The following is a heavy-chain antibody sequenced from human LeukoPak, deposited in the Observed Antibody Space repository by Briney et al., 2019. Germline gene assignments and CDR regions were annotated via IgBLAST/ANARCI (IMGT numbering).Heavy chain of an antibody. CDR1: GGSISSYY. D-gene: IGHD4-23*01. Sequence: SETLSLTCTVSGGSISSYYWSWIRQPPGKGLEWIGYIYYSGSTNYNPSLKSRVTISVDTSKNQSSLKLSSVTAADTAVYYCARDDGGPNDAFGIWGQGTMVTVSS. J-gene: IGHJ3*02. V-gene: IGHV4-59*01. CDR2: IYYSGST. CDR3: ARDDGGPNDAFGI.